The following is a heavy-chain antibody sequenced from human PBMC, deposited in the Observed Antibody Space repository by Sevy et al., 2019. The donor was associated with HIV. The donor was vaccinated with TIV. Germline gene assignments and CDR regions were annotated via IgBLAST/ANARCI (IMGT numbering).Heavy chain of an antibody. Sequence: GGSLRLSCAASEFTFDDYAMHWVRQAPGKGLEWVSGISWNSGSIGYADSVKGRFTISRDNAKNSLYLQMNTLRAEDTALYYCAKDRVVTTAAYYYYYMDVWGKGTTVTVSS. D-gene: IGHD4-4*01. CDR1: EFTFDDYA. V-gene: IGHV3-9*01. CDR2: ISWNSGSI. CDR3: AKDRVVTTAAYYYYYMDV. J-gene: IGHJ6*03.